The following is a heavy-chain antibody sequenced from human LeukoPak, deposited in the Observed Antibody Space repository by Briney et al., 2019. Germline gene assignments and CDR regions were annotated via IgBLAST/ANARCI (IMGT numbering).Heavy chain of an antibody. CDR3: ALRQDWRDPFDY. J-gene: IGHJ4*02. V-gene: IGHV4-34*01. CDR2: INHSGST. D-gene: IGHD2-21*01. CDR1: GDSISSYY. Sequence: SETLSLTCTVSGDSISSYYWSWIRQPPGKGLEWIGEINHSGSTNYNPSLKSRVTISVDTSKNQFSLKLSSVTAADTAVYYCALRQDWRDPFDYWGQGTLVTVSS.